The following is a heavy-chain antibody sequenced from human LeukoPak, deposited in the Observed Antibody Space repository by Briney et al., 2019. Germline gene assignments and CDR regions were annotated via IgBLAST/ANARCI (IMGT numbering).Heavy chain of an antibody. CDR1: GGSISSGGYY. J-gene: IGHJ4*02. V-gene: IGHV4-31*03. D-gene: IGHD2-15*01. CDR3: ARRRYCSGGSCQNKVTYYFDY. Sequence: SETLSLTCTVSGGSISSGGYYWSWIRQHPGKGLEWIGYIYYSGSTYYNPSLKSRVTISVDTSKNQFSLKLSSATAADTAVYYCARRRYCSGGSCQNKVTYYFDYWGQGTLVTVSS. CDR2: IYYSGST.